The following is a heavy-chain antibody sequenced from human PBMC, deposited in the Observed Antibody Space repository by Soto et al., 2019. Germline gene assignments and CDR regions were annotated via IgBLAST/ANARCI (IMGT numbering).Heavy chain of an antibody. CDR3: AKEGRYSSSWYVWVFDS. Sequence: QVQLVQSGAEAGKPGSSVKVSCRTSGTSFRNTAISWVRQAPGQGLEWVGGIIPIFETPKYAQKFQGRVTITADISTTSVNMELSSLRSEDTAVYYCAKEGRYSSSWYVWVFDSWGQGTLVTVSS. V-gene: IGHV1-69*06. CDR1: GTSFRNTA. CDR2: IIPIFETP. J-gene: IGHJ4*02. D-gene: IGHD6-13*01.